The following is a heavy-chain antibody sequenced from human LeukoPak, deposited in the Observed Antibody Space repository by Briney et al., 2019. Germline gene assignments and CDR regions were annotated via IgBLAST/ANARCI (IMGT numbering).Heavy chain of an antibody. D-gene: IGHD4-17*01. CDR2: IRSDGSNK. V-gene: IGHV3-30*02. Sequence: GGSLRLSCAASGFTFSNSGVHWVRQAPGKGLEWVAFIRSDGSNKYYADSVKGRFTISRDNSKDTLYLQMNSLRPEDTAVYYCARDPYGDPNHQFDYWGQGTLVTVSS. CDR3: ARDPYGDPNHQFDY. CDR1: GFTFSNSG. J-gene: IGHJ4*02.